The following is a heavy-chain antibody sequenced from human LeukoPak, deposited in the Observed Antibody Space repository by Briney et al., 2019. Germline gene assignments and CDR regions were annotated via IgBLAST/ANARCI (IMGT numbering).Heavy chain of an antibody. J-gene: IGHJ6*04. Sequence: GGSLRLSCAASGFTFTSYGMHWVRQAPGKGLEWVAFITYDGSDKYYADSVKGRFTISRDNAKNSLYLQMNSLRAEDTAVYYCAELGITMIGGVWGKGTTVTISS. CDR3: AELGITMIGGV. CDR1: GFTFTSYG. V-gene: IGHV3-30*02. D-gene: IGHD3-10*02. CDR2: ITYDGSDK.